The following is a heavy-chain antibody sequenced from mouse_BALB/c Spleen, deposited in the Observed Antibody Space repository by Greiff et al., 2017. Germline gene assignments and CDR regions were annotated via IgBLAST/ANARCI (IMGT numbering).Heavy chain of an antibody. V-gene: IGHV1-7*01. J-gene: IGHJ2*01. CDR2: INPSTGYT. D-gene: IGHD3-1*01. Sequence: VKLVESGAELAKPGASVKMSCKASGYTFTSYWMHWVKQRPGQGLEWIGYINPSTGYTEYNQKFKDKATLTADKSSSTAYMQLSSLTSEDSAVYYCARSGSGFYWGQGTTLTVSS. CDR3: ARSGSGFY. CDR1: GYTFTSYW.